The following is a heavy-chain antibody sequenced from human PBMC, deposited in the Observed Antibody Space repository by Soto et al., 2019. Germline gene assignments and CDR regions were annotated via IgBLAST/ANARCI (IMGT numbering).Heavy chain of an antibody. V-gene: IGHV3-9*01. D-gene: IGHD2-8*01. CDR2: INWDSGDI. CDR1: GISFDDYA. CDR3: AKDTAPGFYDANGHLDY. Sequence: SLRLSCVVSGISFDDYAMHWVRQVPGKGLEWVSGINWDSGDIGYADSVKGRFTISRGNAKNSLYLQMNSLKTEDTALYYCAKDTAPGFYDANGHLDYWGQGTPVTVSS. J-gene: IGHJ4*02.